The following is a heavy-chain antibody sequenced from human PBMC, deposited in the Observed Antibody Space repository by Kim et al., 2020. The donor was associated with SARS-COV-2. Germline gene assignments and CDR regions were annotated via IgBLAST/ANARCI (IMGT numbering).Heavy chain of an antibody. CDR1: TGSISSGSYY. CDR2: IYYLGDT. V-gene: IGHV4-61*01. D-gene: IGHD6-19*01. J-gene: IGHJ5*01. CDR3: ARRSVAGAGWFDS. Sequence: SETLSLTCTVSTGSISSGSYYWSWLRQAPGKGLEFIGYIYYLGDTNYNPLLMSRVTMSVDTSNNQFSLKLTSVTAEDTGMFFCARRSVAGAGWFDSWG.